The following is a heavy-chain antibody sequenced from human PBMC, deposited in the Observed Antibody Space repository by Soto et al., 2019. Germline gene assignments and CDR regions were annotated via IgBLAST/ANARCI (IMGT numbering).Heavy chain of an antibody. V-gene: IGHV1-69*04. J-gene: IGHJ4*02. CDR1: GGTFGSNA. Sequence: GASVKVSCKASGGTFGSNAISWVRQAPGQGLEWMGIINPIFGSTNYAQKFQGRVTITADKSTSTAYMELSSLRAEDTAVYYCARYCTSTATNCYSAYWGQGALVTVSS. CDR3: ARYCTSTATNCYSAY. D-gene: IGHD1-26*01. CDR2: INPIFGST.